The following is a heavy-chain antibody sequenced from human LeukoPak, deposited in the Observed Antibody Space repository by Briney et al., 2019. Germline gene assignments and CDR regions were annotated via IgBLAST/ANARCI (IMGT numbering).Heavy chain of an antibody. V-gene: IGHV3-21*01. CDR3: ARAVRDGYLDAFDI. Sequence: GSLRLSCAASGFTFTPPATYWAPQPPGKGLEWVPSISSSSSYIYYADSVKGRFTISRDNAKNSLYLQMNSLRAEDTAVYYCARAVRDGYLDAFDIWGQGTMVTVSS. D-gene: IGHD5-24*01. CDR1: GFTFTPPA. CDR2: ISSSSSYI. J-gene: IGHJ3*02.